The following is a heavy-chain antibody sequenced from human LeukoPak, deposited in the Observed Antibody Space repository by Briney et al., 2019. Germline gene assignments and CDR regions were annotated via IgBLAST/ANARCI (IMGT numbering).Heavy chain of an antibody. V-gene: IGHV3-7*01. D-gene: IGHD3-9*01. CDR3: ARTYYDILTGYNPYFDY. J-gene: IGHJ4*02. Sequence: PGGPLRLSCAASGFTFSSYWMSWVGQAPGKGLEWVANIKQDGSEKYYVDSVKGRFTISRDNAKNSLYLQMNSLRAEDTAVYYCARTYYDILTGYNPYFDYWGQGILVTVSS. CDR1: GFTFSSYW. CDR2: IKQDGSEK.